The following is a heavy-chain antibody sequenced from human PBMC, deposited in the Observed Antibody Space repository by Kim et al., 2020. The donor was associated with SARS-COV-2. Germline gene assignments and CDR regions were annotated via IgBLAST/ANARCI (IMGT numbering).Heavy chain of an antibody. J-gene: IGHJ6*03. CDR2: ISAYNGNT. Sequence: ASVKVSCKASGYTFTSYGISWVRQAPGQGLEWMGWISAYNGNTNYAQKLQGRVTMTTDTSTSTAYMELRSLRSDDTAVYYCAREFWSGYRYYYYYYMDVWGKGTTVTVSS. CDR1: GYTFTSYG. V-gene: IGHV1-18*01. CDR3: AREFWSGYRYYYYYYMDV. D-gene: IGHD3-3*01.